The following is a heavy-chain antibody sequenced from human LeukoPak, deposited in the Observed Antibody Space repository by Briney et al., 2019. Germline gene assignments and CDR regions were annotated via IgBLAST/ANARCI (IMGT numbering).Heavy chain of an antibody. CDR3: SRGNYFDY. CDR2: INGDGSRT. J-gene: IGHJ4*02. CDR1: GFTFSGCW. Sequence: PGGSLRLSCAASGFTFSGCWMHWVRQAPGKGLVWVSVINGDGSRTIYADSVKGRFTISRDNAKNTLYLQMASLTAEDTAVYYCSRGNYFDYWGQGALVTVSS. V-gene: IGHV3-74*01.